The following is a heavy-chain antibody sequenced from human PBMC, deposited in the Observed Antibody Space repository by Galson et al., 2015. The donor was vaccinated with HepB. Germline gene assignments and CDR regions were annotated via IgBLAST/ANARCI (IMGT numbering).Heavy chain of an antibody. CDR1: GFTVSSNY. CDR2: IYSGGST. CDR3: AQGATRDY. D-gene: IGHD1-26*01. Sequence: SLRLSCAASGFTVSSNYMSWVRQAPGKGLEWVSVIYSGGSTYYADSVKGRFTISRDNAKNSLYLQMNSLRAEDTAVYYCAQGATRDYWGKGTTVTVSS. V-gene: IGHV3-53*01. J-gene: IGHJ6*04.